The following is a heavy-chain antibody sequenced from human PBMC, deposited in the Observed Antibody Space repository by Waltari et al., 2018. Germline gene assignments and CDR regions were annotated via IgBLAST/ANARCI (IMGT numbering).Heavy chain of an antibody. Sequence: EVQLLESGGGLVQPGGSLRLSCAASGFTFSSYAMRWVRQAPGKGLGWVSAISGSGGSTYYADSVKGRFTISRDNSKNTLYLQMNSLRAEDTAVYYCAKAIAARKTRFDYWGQGTLVTVSS. CDR3: AKAIAARKTRFDY. J-gene: IGHJ4*02. D-gene: IGHD6-6*01. V-gene: IGHV3-23*01. CDR2: ISGSGGST. CDR1: GFTFSSYA.